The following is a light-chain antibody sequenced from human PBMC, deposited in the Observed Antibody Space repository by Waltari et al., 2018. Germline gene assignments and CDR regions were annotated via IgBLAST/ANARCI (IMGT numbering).Light chain of an antibody. CDR3: QQYNNWPLT. J-gene: IGKJ1*01. V-gene: IGKV3-15*01. CDR1: QSIRRD. CDR2: SAT. Sequence: EIVMTQSPAILSVSPGETATLSCGASQSIRRDLAWYQQKPGQAPRLLVSSATARAAGVPARFSGSGSGTEFTLTISSLQSEDFAIYYCQQYNNWPLTFGQGTKVEVK.